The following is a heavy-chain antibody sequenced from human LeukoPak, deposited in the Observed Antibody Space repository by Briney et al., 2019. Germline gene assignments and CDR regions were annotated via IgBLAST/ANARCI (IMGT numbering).Heavy chain of an antibody. Sequence: SETLSLTCTVSGGSISSSSYYWGWIRQPPGKGLEWIGSIYYSGSTYYNPSLKSRVTISVDTSKNQFSLKLSSVTAADTAVYYCARGCSSTSCPHDAFDIWGQGTMVTVSS. D-gene: IGHD2-2*01. CDR2: IYYSGST. CDR3: ARGCSSTSCPHDAFDI. J-gene: IGHJ3*02. V-gene: IGHV4-39*01. CDR1: GGSISSSSYY.